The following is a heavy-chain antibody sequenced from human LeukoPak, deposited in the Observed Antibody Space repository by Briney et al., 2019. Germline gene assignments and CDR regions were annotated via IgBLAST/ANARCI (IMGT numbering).Heavy chain of an antibody. CDR3: ARRVTMVRGVIIPRYDY. J-gene: IGHJ4*02. V-gene: IGHV4-34*01. CDR2: INHSGST. Sequence: SSETLSLTCAVYGGSFSGYYWGWIRQPPGKGLEWIGEINHSGSTNYNPSLKSQVTISVDTSKNQFSLKLSSVTAADTAVYYCARRVTMVRGVIIPRYDYWGQGTLVTVSS. CDR1: GGSFSGYY. D-gene: IGHD3-10*01.